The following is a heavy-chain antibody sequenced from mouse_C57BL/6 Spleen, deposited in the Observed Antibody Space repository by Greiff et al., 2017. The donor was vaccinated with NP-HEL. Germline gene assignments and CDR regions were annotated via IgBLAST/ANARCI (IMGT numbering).Heavy chain of an antibody. CDR1: GYAFSSYW. J-gene: IGHJ3*01. Sequence: QVQLKESGAELVKPGASVKISCKASGYAFSSYWMNWVKQRPGKGLEWIGQIYPGDGDTNYNGKFKGKATLTADKSSSTAYMQLSSLTSEDSAVYFCARDGSSYKFAYWGQGTLVTVSA. CDR2: IYPGDGDT. CDR3: ARDGSSYKFAY. V-gene: IGHV1-80*01. D-gene: IGHD1-1*01.